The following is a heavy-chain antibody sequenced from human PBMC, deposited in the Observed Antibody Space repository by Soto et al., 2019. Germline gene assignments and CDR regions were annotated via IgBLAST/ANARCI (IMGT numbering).Heavy chain of an antibody. CDR2: INNHGTNT. CDR1: GFTFSVCT. Sequence: GGSLRLSCSASGFTFSVCTIHWVRQGPGQGLEFDAAINNHGTNTYYDDPVKNRLTISSDNSKNALYPQMYGPRADDTALYYCVKELGACCDCSYYFDCWGQGTLVTVSS. CDR3: VKELGACCDCSYYFDC. V-gene: IGHV3-64D*06. J-gene: IGHJ4*02. D-gene: IGHD2-21*02.